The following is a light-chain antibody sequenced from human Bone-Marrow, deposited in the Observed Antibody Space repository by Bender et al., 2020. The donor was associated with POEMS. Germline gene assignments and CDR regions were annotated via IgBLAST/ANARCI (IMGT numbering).Light chain of an antibody. CDR2: QDN. J-gene: IGLJ1*01. V-gene: IGLV3-1*01. CDR3: CSYVRDRGV. Sequence: SYELTQPPSVSVSPGQTAIITCSGETLGNNYACWYRQRPGQSPVLVIYQDNKRPSGVSNRFSGSKSGNTASLTISGLQAEDEADYYCCSYVRDRGVFGPGTKVTVL. CDR1: TLGNNY.